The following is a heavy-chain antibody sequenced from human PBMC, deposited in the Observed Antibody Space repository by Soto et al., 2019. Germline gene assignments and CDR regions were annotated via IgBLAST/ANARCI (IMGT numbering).Heavy chain of an antibody. Sequence: SLRLSCAASGFTFSSYGMHWVRQAPGKGLEWVAVIWYDGSNKYYADSVKGRFTISRDNSKNTLYLQMNSLRAEDTAVYYCAREYIVVVPVGAFDIWGQGTMVTVSS. V-gene: IGHV3-33*01. CDR3: AREYIVVVPVGAFDI. CDR2: IWYDGSNK. CDR1: GFTFSSYG. D-gene: IGHD2-2*01. J-gene: IGHJ3*02.